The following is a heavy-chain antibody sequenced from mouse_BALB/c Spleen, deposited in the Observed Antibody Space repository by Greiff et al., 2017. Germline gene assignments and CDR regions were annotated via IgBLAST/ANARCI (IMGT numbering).Heavy chain of an antibody. J-gene: IGHJ3*01. Sequence: DVKLVESGGGLVKPGGSLKLSCAASGFTFSDYYMYWVRQTPEKRLEWVATISDGGSYTYYPDSVKGRFTISRDNAKNNLYLQMSSLKSEDTAMYYCARDRDYGYEFAYWGQGTLVTVSA. D-gene: IGHD1-2*01. CDR3: ARDRDYGYEFAY. CDR2: ISDGGSYT. V-gene: IGHV5-4*02. CDR1: GFTFSDYY.